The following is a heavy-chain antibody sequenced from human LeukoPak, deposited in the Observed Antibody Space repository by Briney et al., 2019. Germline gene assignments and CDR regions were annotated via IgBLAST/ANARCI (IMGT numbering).Heavy chain of an antibody. J-gene: IGHJ6*02. CDR3: ARGNSGSYLNYYYGMDV. CDR1: GFTFSSYS. Sequence: GGSLRLSCAASGFTFSSYSMNWVRQAPGKGLEWVSYISSSSNTIYYTDSVKGRFTISRDNAKNSLYLQMNSLRAEDTAVYYCARGNSGSYLNYYYGMDVWGQGTTVTVSS. CDR2: ISSSSNTI. D-gene: IGHD1-26*01. V-gene: IGHV3-48*04.